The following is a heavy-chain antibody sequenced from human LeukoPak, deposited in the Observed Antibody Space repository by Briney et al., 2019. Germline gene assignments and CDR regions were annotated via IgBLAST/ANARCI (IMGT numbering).Heavy chain of an antibody. CDR3: VKARKGPIAAAVGGFDY. CDR1: GFAFSIYA. J-gene: IGHJ4*02. CDR2: ISSNGGSK. V-gene: IGHV3-64D*06. D-gene: IGHD6-13*01. Sequence: GGSLRLSCSASGFAFSIYAMHWVRQAPGKGLEYVSAISSNGGSKYFADSVKGRFTISRDNSKNTLYLQMSSLRTEDTAVYYCVKARKGPIAAAVGGFDYWGQGTLVTVSS.